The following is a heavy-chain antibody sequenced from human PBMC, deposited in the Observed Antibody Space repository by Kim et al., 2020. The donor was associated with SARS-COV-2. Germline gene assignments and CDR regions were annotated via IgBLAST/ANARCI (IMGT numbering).Heavy chain of an antibody. V-gene: IGHV2-5*01. J-gene: IGHJ4*02. CDR3: AQENTVVATEHYFDY. Sequence: PSLKSRLTITKDTSKNQVVLTMTNMDPVDTATYYCAQENTVVATEHYFDYWGQGTLVTVSS. D-gene: IGHD2-15*01.